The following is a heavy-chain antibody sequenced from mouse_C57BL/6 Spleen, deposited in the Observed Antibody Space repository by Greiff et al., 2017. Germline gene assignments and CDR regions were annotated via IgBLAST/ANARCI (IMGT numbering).Heavy chain of an antibody. D-gene: IGHD4-1*01. V-gene: IGHV1-69*01. Sequence: VQLQQPGAELVMPGASVKLSCKASGYTYTSYWMHWVKQRPGQGLEWIGEIDPSDSYTNYNQKFQGKSTLTVDKSSSTAYMQLSSLTSEDSAVYYCAREAGTSYFDYWGQGTTLTVSS. J-gene: IGHJ2*01. CDR3: AREAGTSYFDY. CDR2: IDPSDSYT. CDR1: GYTYTSYW.